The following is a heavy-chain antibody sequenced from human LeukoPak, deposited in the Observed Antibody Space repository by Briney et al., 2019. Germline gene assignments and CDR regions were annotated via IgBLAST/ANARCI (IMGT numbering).Heavy chain of an antibody. D-gene: IGHD3-9*01. V-gene: IGHV3-21*01. Sequence: SGGSLRLSCAGSGFTFSSYEMNWVRQAPGKGLEWVSSISSSSSYIYYADSVKGRFTISRDNAKNSLYLQMNSLRAEDTAVYYCARSLDYDILTGYEEGLYYFDYWGQGTLVTVSS. CDR1: GFTFSSYE. J-gene: IGHJ4*02. CDR3: ARSLDYDILTGYEEGLYYFDY. CDR2: ISSSSSYI.